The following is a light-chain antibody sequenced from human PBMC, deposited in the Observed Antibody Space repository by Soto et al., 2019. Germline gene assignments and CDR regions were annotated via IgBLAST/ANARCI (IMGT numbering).Light chain of an antibody. J-gene: IGKJ4*01. CDR3: QQRGTWPRVT. V-gene: IGKV3D-20*02. Sequence: EIVLTQSPGTLSLSPGERATLSCRASQSVSNNYLAWYQQKPGQAPRLLIYGASNRATGIPDRFSGSGSGTDFTLTISRLEPEDFAIYYCQQRGTWPRVTFGGGTKVEIK. CDR2: GAS. CDR1: QSVSNNY.